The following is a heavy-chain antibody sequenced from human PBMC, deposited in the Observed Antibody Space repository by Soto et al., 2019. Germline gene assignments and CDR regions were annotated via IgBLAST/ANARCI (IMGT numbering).Heavy chain of an antibody. CDR2: IYPGDSDT. J-gene: IGHJ6*02. D-gene: IGHD6-19*01. V-gene: IGHV5-51*01. CDR1: GYSFTSYW. CDR3: ARPREAGKYYYGVDV. Sequence: EVQLVQSGAEVKKPGESLKISCKGSGYSFTSYWIGWVRQMPGKGLEWMGIIYPGDSDTRYSPSFQGQVTISADKSISTATLQWSSRKASDTAMYYCARPREAGKYYYGVDVWGQGTTVTVSS.